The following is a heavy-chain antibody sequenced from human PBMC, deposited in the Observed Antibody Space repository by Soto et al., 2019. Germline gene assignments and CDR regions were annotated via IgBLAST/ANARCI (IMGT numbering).Heavy chain of an antibody. D-gene: IGHD6-19*01. CDR2: IYYSGST. CDR3: ARDLYSCGWYGGLYYYYGMDV. V-gene: IGHV4-59*01. Sequence: SETLSLTCTVSGGSISSYYWSWIRQPPGKGLEWIGYIYYSGSTNYNPSLKSRVTISVDTSKNQFSLKLSSVTAADTAVYYCARDLYSCGWYGGLYYYYGMDVWGQGTTVTVSS. CDR1: GGSISSYY. J-gene: IGHJ6*02.